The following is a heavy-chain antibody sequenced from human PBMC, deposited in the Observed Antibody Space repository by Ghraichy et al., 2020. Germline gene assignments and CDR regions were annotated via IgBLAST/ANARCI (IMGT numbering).Heavy chain of an antibody. J-gene: IGHJ4*02. D-gene: IGHD7-27*01. V-gene: IGHV4-4*02. CDR3: ARGGLGRVFDY. CDR1: GGSISSLNW. Sequence: SETLSLTCAVSGGSISSLNWWSWVRQTPGKGLEWIGEIYHTESTNYNPSHKSRVTMSVDKSKNQFSLKLTSLTAADTAVYYCARGGLGRVFDYWGQGTLVTVSS. CDR2: IYHTEST.